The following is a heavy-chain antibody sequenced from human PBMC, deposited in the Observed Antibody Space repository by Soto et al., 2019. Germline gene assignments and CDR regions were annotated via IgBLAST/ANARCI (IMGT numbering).Heavy chain of an antibody. CDR3: TRQVLGYCSGGSCL. J-gene: IGHJ6*04. CDR2: IRSKANSYAT. CDR1: GFTFSGSA. D-gene: IGHD2-15*01. V-gene: IGHV3-73*01. Sequence: EVQLVESEGGLVQPGGSLKLSCAASGFTFSGSAMHWVRQAAGKGLEWVGRIRSKANSYATAYAASVKGRFTISRDDSKNTAYLQMNSLKTEDTAVYYCTRQVLGYCSGGSCLWGKGTTVTVSS.